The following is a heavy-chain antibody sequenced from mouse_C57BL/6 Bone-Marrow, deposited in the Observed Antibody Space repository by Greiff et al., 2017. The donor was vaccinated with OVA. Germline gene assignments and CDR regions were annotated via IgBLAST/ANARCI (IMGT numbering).Heavy chain of an antibody. CDR1: GFNIKDDY. CDR2: IDPENGDT. CDR3: TTGGGNYYFDY. V-gene: IGHV14-4*01. Sequence: EVKLMESGAELVRPGASVKLSCTASGFNIKDDYMHWVKQRPEQGLEWIGWIDPENGDTEYASKFQGKATITADTSSNTAYLQLSSLTSEDTAVYYCTTGGGNYYFDYWGQGTTLTVSS. J-gene: IGHJ2*01. D-gene: IGHD2-1*01.